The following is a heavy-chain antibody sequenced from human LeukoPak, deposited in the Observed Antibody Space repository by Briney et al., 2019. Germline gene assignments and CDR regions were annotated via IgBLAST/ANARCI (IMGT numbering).Heavy chain of an antibody. D-gene: IGHD3-22*01. CDR1: DYSISSDDYY. CDR3: ARETIDITITVVVRMGDALDI. Sequence: SETLSLTCIVSDYSISSDDYYWGWIRQPPGKGLEWIGSIFHSGSTYYNPSLKSRVTISVDTSKNQFSLRLSSVTAADTAVYYCARETIDITITVVVRMGDALDIWGQGTMVTVSS. J-gene: IGHJ3*02. V-gene: IGHV4-38-2*02. CDR2: IFHSGST.